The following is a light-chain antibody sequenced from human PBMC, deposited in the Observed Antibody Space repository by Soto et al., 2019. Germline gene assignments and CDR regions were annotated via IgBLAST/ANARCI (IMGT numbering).Light chain of an antibody. CDR3: QSYDSSHVV. V-gene: IGLV1-40*01. CDR2: GNS. CDR1: SSNIGAGYD. J-gene: IGLJ2*01. Sequence: QSVLTQPPSVSVAPGQRVTISCTGSSSNIGAGYDVHWYQQLPGTAPKLLIYGNSNRPSGVPDRFSCSKSGTSASLAITGLQADDEADYYCQSYDSSHVVFGGGTKLTVL.